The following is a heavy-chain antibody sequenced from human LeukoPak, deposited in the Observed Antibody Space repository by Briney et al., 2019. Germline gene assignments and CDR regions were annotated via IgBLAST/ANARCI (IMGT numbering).Heavy chain of an antibody. J-gene: IGHJ4*02. CDR1: GYTFTSYY. D-gene: IGHD3-22*01. V-gene: IGHV1-46*01. Sequence: ASVKVSCKASGYTFTSYYMLWVRQAPGQGLEWMGIINPSGGSTSYAQEFQGRVTMTRDTSTSTVYMELSSLRSEDTAVYYCARPLYYYDSSGYYRYWGQGTLVTVSS. CDR3: ARPLYYYDSSGYYRY. CDR2: INPSGGST.